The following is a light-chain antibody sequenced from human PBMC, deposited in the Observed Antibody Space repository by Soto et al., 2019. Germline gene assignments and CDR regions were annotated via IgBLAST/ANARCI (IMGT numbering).Light chain of an antibody. Sequence: EIVLTQSPATLSLSPGERATLSCRASQSVGVALAWYQQKPGQAPRLLIYDASNRAIGIPDRFRGSGSGTDFTLTISSPEPEDFAVYYCQQRSTWPSLLTFGGGTKVEIK. CDR2: DAS. CDR1: QSVGVA. V-gene: IGKV3-11*01. CDR3: QQRSTWPSLLT. J-gene: IGKJ4*01.